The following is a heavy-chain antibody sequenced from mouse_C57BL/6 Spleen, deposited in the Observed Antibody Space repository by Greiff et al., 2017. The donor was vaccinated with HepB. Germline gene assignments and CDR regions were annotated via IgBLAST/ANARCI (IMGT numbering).Heavy chain of an antibody. J-gene: IGHJ3*01. D-gene: IGHD1-1*01. CDR1: GYTFTDYY. CDR2: INPNNGGT. Sequence: EVQLQQSGPELVKPGASVKISCKASGYTFTDYYMNWVKQSHGKSLEWIGDINPNNGGTSYNQKFKGKATLTVDKSSSTAYMELRSLTSEDSAVYYCARQGLRSVFAYWGQGTLVTVSA. V-gene: IGHV1-26*01. CDR3: ARQGLRSVFAY.